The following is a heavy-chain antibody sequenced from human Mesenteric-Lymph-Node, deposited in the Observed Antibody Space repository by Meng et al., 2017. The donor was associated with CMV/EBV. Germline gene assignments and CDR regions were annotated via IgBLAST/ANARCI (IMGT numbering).Heavy chain of an antibody. J-gene: IGHJ6*02. D-gene: IGHD2-8*01. Sequence: GESLKISCEASGFTFSDYALNWVRQAPGKGLEWVSSISSSSTYIYYADSVKGRFTISRDNAKNSLYLQMNSLRAEDTAVYYCARWGPVMVYDYYYGMDVWGQGTTVTVSS. CDR1: GFTFSDYA. CDR3: ARWGPVMVYDYYYGMDV. V-gene: IGHV3-21*01. CDR2: ISSSSTYI.